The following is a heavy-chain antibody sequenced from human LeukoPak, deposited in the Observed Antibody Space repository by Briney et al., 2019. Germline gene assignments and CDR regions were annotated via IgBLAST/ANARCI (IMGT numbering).Heavy chain of an antibody. D-gene: IGHD6-19*01. CDR2: IKQDGSQK. V-gene: IGHV3-7*03. CDR1: GFTFSSYW. Sequence: GGSLRLSCAASGFTFSSYWMTWVRQAPGKGLEWVANIKQDGSQKYYVDSVKGRFTISRDNAKNSLYLQMNSLRVEDTAFYYCAKDNRRHYTSGPNPDSLHWGQGALVTVSS. CDR3: AKDNRRHYTSGPNPDSLH. J-gene: IGHJ4*02.